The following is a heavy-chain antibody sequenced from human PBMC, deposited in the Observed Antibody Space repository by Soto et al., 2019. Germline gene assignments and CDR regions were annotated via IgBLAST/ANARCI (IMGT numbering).Heavy chain of an antibody. V-gene: IGHV1-18*01. CDR2: ISAYNGNT. D-gene: IGHD2-15*01. Sequence: ASVKVSCKASGYTFTSYGISWVRQAPGQGLEWMGWISAYNGNTNYAQKLQGRVTMTTDTSTSTAYMELRSLRSDDTAVYYCARDLVDIVVVVAAGWFDPWGQGTLVTVSS. J-gene: IGHJ5*02. CDR3: ARDLVDIVVVVAAGWFDP. CDR1: GYTFTSYG.